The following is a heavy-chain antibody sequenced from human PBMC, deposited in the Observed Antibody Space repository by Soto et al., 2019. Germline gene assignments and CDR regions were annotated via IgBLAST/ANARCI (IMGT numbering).Heavy chain of an antibody. D-gene: IGHD6-19*01. V-gene: IGHV1-69*12. J-gene: IGHJ6*02. CDR2: IIPIFGTA. CDR1: GGTFSSYA. CDR3: ARVGRAVAGGKDYSDYGMDV. Sequence: QVQLVQSGAEVKKPGASVKVSCKASGGTFSSYAIRWVRQSPGQGLEWMGGIIPIFGTANYAQKFLGRVTITEDESTSTDYRALSSLRSEYTAVYYCARVGRAVAGGKDYSDYGMDVWGQGTTVTVSS.